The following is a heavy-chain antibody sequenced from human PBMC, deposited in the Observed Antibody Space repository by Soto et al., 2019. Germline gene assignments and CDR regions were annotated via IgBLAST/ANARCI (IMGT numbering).Heavy chain of an antibody. CDR3: ASGDYDFWSGYYGMDV. J-gene: IGHJ6*02. CDR2: ISAYNGNT. D-gene: IGHD3-3*01. CDR1: GYTFTSYG. V-gene: IGHV1-18*01. Sequence: ASVKVSCKASGYTFTSYGISWVRQAPGRGLEWMGWISAYNGNTNYAQKLQGRVTMTTDTSTSTAYMELRSLRSDDTAVYYCASGDYDFWSGYYGMDVWGQGTTVTVSS.